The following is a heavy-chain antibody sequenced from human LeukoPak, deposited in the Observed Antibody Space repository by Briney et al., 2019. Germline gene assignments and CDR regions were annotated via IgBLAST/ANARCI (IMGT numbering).Heavy chain of an antibody. J-gene: IGHJ4*02. CDR1: GGSISSSSYY. CDR3: ARHLTTYSYDSSGSYP. Sequence: KTSETLSLTCTVSGGSISSSSYYWGWIRQPPGKGLEWIGTIYYSGSTYYNPSLKSRVTISVDTSKNQFSLKLSSVTAADTAVYYCARHLTTYSYDSSGSYPWGQGTLVTVSS. CDR2: IYYSGST. D-gene: IGHD3-22*01. V-gene: IGHV4-39*01.